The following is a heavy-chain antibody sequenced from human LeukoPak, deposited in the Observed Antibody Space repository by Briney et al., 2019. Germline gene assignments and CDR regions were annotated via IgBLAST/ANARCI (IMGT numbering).Heavy chain of an antibody. V-gene: IGHV3-53*01. CDR2: IYSGGST. J-gene: IGHJ4*02. CDR3: ARVTLQYYFDY. CDR1: GFTFGDYA. D-gene: IGHD4-11*01. Sequence: GGSLRLSCTASGFTFGDYAMSWFRQAPGKGLEWVSVIYSGGSTYYADSVKGRFTISRDNSKNTLYLQMNSLRAEDTAVYYCARVTLQYYFDYWGQGTLVTVSS.